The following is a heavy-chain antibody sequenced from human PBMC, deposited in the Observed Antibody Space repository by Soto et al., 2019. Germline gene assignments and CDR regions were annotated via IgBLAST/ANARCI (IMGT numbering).Heavy chain of an antibody. D-gene: IGHD4-17*01. J-gene: IGHJ5*02. CDR2: IYYSGST. CDR3: ARVRRYGDYEERHWFDP. V-gene: IGHV4-31*03. Sequence: QVQLQESGPGPVKPSQTLSLTCTVSGGSISSGGYYCSWIRQHPGKGLEWIGYIYYSGSTYYNPSLKSRVTISVDTSKNQFALKLSSVTAADTAVYYCARVRRYGDYEERHWFDPWGQGTLVTVSS. CDR1: GGSISSGGYY.